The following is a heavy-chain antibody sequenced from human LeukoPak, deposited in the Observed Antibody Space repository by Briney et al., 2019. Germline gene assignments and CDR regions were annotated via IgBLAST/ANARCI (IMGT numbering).Heavy chain of an antibody. Sequence: NSSETLSLTCTVSGCSISSGCYYWGWIRQPPGKGLEWIGYIYYSGSTYYNPSLKSRVTISVDTSKNQFSLKLSSVTAADTAVYCCARGYETKVTTYAFDIWGQGTMASVCS. CDR1: GCSISSGCYY. J-gene: IGHJ3*02. D-gene: IGHD4-17*01. V-gene: IGHV4-31*03. CDR2: IYYSGST. CDR3: ARGYETKVTTYAFDI.